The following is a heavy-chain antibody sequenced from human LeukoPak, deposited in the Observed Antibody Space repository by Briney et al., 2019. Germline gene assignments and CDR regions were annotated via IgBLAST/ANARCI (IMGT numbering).Heavy chain of an antibody. Sequence: SETLSLTCAVYGGSFSGYYWSWIRQPPGKGLEWIGEINHSGSTNYNPSLKSRVTMSVDTSKNQFSLKLSSVTAADTAVYYCARDRVAAAGTRWYYYYGMDVWGQGTTVTVSS. CDR1: GGSFSGYY. J-gene: IGHJ6*02. V-gene: IGHV4-34*01. D-gene: IGHD6-13*01. CDR3: ARDRVAAAGTRWYYYYGMDV. CDR2: INHSGST.